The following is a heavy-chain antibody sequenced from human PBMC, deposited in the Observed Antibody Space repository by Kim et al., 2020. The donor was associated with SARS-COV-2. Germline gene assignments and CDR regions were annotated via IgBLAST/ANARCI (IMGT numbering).Heavy chain of an antibody. Sequence: GGSLRLSCAASGFTFSAYSMNWVRQAPGRGLEWVSSINSYNSYIYYADSFKGRFTISRDNAKNSLYLQMNSLRAEDTAVYYCTRDLGLEDFSTGVPYYFNHWGQGTLVTVSS. CDR1: GFTFSAYS. D-gene: IGHD3-9*01. CDR3: TRDLGLEDFSTGVPYYFNH. V-gene: IGHV3-21*01. CDR2: INSYNSYI. J-gene: IGHJ4*02.